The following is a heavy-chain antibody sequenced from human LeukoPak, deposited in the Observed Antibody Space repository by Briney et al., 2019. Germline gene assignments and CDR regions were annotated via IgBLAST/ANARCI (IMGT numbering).Heavy chain of an antibody. CDR1: GGSISSSSYY. V-gene: IGHV4-39*01. D-gene: IGHD4-17*01. CDR2: IYYSGST. Sequence: PSETLSLTCTVSGGSISSSSYYWGWIRQPPGKGLEWIGSIYYSGSTYYNPSLKSRVTISVDTSKNQFSLKLSSVTAADTAVYYCARALVGYDYGDFYTDYWGQGTLVTVSS. J-gene: IGHJ4*02. CDR3: ARALVGYDYGDFYTDY.